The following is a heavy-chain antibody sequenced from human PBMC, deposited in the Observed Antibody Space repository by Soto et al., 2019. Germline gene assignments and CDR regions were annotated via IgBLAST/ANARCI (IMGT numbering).Heavy chain of an antibody. CDR3: VSQRTTVPTQAYFDY. CDR2: INHSGST. J-gene: IGHJ4*02. CDR1: GGSFSDYY. Sequence: VSGGSFSDYYWSWVRQPPEKGLEWIGEINHSGSTNYNPALNSRVTISVDTSKNRFSLSLNSVTASDTAVYFCVSQRTTVPTQAYFDYWGPGALVTVSS. V-gene: IGHV4-34*01. D-gene: IGHD4-17*01.